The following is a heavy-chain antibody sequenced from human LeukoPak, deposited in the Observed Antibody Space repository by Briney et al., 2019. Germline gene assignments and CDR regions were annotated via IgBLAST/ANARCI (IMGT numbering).Heavy chain of an antibody. CDR1: GFTFCSYG. V-gene: IGHV3-33*01. CDR2: IWYDGSNI. J-gene: IGHJ4*02. Sequence: GGSLRLSCVASGFTFCSYGMHWVRQAPGKGLEWVAIIWYDGSNIHHVDSVKGRFTISRDNSKNTLFLQMNSLRAEETAVYYCARAKNDYDSSGFASFDYWGQGALVTVSS. D-gene: IGHD3-22*01. CDR3: ARAKNDYDSSGFASFDY.